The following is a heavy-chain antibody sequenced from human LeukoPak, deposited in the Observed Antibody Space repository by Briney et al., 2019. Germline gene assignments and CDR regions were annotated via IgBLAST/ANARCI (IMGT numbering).Heavy chain of an antibody. CDR1: GYALTELS. D-gene: IGHD5-18*01. CDR2: FDPEDGET. J-gene: IGHJ4*02. V-gene: IGHV1-24*01. Sequence: ASVRVSCKVSGYALTELSMHWVRQAPGKGLEWMGGFDPEDGETIYAQKFQGRVTMTEDTSTDTAYMELSSLRSEDTAVYYCATVSGYSYGLVAYYFDYWGQGTLVTVSS. CDR3: ATVSGYSYGLVAYYFDY.